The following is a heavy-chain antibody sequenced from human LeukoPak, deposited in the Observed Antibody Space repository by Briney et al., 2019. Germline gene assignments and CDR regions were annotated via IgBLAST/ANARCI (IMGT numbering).Heavy chain of an antibody. CDR1: GFTFSTYT. V-gene: IGHV3-23*01. D-gene: IGHD1-26*01. J-gene: IGHJ4*02. Sequence: GGSLRLSCAASGFTFSTYTMYWVRHPPGKRLEWVSIIGSSGGGIHYADSVKGRFTISRDNYRNTMYLQMNSLRAEDTAVYYCVKDYQVGSSPAFGDSWGQGTLVTVSS. CDR2: IGSSGGGI. CDR3: VKDYQVGSSPAFGDS.